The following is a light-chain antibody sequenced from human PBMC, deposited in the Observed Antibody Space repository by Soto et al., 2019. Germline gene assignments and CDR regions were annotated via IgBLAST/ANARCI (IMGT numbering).Light chain of an antibody. Sequence: QSALTQPRSVSGSPGQSVTISCTGTSSDVGGYNYVSWYQPHPGKAPKLMIYDVSKRPSGVPDRFSGSKSGNTASLTISGLQAEDEADYYCCSYAGSAFWVFGGGTQLTVL. CDR3: CSYAGSAFWV. CDR1: SSDVGGYNY. V-gene: IGLV2-11*01. J-gene: IGLJ3*02. CDR2: DVS.